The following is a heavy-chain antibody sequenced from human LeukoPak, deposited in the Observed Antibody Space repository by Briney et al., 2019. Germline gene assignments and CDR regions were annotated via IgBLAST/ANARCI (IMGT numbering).Heavy chain of an antibody. CDR3: VKPYGSGSYYFDS. Sequence: GRSLRLSCAASGFTFDDYSMHWVRLPPGKGLEWVSTINWNSGTIGYADSMKGRFTISRDNAKNSLYLQMNSLRAEDTALYYCVKPYGSGSYYFDSWGQGTLVAVSS. V-gene: IGHV3-9*01. CDR1: GFTFDDYS. CDR2: INWNSGTI. D-gene: IGHD3-10*01. J-gene: IGHJ4*02.